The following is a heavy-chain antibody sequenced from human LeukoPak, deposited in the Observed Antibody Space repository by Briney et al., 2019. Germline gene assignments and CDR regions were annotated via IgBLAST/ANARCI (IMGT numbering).Heavy chain of an antibody. D-gene: IGHD5-24*01. CDR3: ARDTDGIPGSY. CDR1: GFIFSSSG. J-gene: IGHJ4*02. V-gene: IGHV3-33*01. Sequence: QSGGSLRLSCAASGFIFSSSGMHWVRQAPGKGLEWVAVVWYDGSNKYYADSVKGRFTISRDNSKNTLYMQMNSLRAEDTAVYYCARDTDGIPGSYWGQGTLVTVSS. CDR2: VWYDGSNK.